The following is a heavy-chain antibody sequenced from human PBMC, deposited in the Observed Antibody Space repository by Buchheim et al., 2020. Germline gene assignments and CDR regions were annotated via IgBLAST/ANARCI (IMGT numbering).Heavy chain of an antibody. J-gene: IGHJ4*02. Sequence: EVQLVQSGAEVKKSGESLKISCKGSGYSFTTYWIGWVRQMPGKGLEWMGIIYPGDSDTRYSPSFQGQVTIAADKSITTAYPQWSSLKASDTALYYCARHSHSGIAARRLGVSNWGQGTL. CDR3: ARHSHSGIAARRLGVSN. CDR1: GYSFTTYW. V-gene: IGHV5-51*01. CDR2: IYPGDSDT. D-gene: IGHD6-6*01.